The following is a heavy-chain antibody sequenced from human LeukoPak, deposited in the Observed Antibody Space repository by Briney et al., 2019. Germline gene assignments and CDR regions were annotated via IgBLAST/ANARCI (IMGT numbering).Heavy chain of an antibody. V-gene: IGHV3-30*18. CDR1: GFTFSSYG. D-gene: IGHD6-13*01. CDR2: ISYDGSNK. CDR3: AKDQVRIAAAPVGAIDY. J-gene: IGHJ4*02. Sequence: LTGGSLRLSCAASGFTFSSYGMHWVRQAPGKGLEWVAVISYDGSNKYYADSVKGRFTISRDNSKNTLYLQMNSLRAEDTAVYYCAKDQVRIAAAPVGAIDYWGQGTLVTVSS.